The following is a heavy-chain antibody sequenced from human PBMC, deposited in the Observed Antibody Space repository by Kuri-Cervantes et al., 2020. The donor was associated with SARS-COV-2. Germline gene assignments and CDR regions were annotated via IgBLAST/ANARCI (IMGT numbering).Heavy chain of an antibody. CDR2: ISSSSSYI. D-gene: IGHD6-6*01. V-gene: IGHV3-21*01. CDR3: ASFVPRVGY. J-gene: IGHJ4*02. CDR1: GFTFSSYW. Sequence: GESLKISCAASGFTFSSYWMSWVRQAPGKGLEWVSSISSSSSYIYYADSVKGRFTISRDNAKNSLYLQMNSLRAEDTAVYYCASFVPRVGYWGQGTLVTVSS.